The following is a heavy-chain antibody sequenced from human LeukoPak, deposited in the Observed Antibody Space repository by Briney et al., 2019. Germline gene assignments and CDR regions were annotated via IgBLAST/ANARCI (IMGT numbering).Heavy chain of an antibody. D-gene: IGHD2-2*01. CDR1: GFTFSAYA. CDR2: IRYDGLNK. CDR3: AKVFIRYCRSTSCDALDL. Sequence: PGGSLRLSCAASGFTFSAYAMHWVRQAPGKGLEWVAFIRYDGLNKYYTDSVKGRFTITRDNSENTLYLQMNSLRVEDTAVYYCAKVFIRYCRSTSCDALDLWGQGTMVTVSS. J-gene: IGHJ3*01. V-gene: IGHV3-30*02.